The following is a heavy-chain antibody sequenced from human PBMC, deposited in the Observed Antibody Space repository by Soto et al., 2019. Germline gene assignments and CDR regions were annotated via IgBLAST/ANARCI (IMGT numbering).Heavy chain of an antibody. V-gene: IGHV4-31*03. CDR3: ARDRLDPYYYYGMDV. CDR2: IYYSGST. CDR1: GGSIGSGGYY. Sequence: SETLSLTCTVSGGSIGSGGYYWSWIRQHPGKGLEWIGYIYYSGSTYYNPSLKSRVTISVDTSKNQFSLKLSSVTAADTAVYYCARDRLDPYYYYGMDVWGQGTTVTVSS. D-gene: IGHD6-25*01. J-gene: IGHJ6*02.